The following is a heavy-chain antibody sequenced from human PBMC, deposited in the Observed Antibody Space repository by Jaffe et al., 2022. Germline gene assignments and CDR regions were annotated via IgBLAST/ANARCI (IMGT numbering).Heavy chain of an antibody. J-gene: IGHJ3*02. CDR2: IYYSGST. CDR3: ARFPVVVITTDHAFDI. Sequence: QVQLQESGPGLVKPSETLSLTCTVSGGSISSYYWSWIRQPPGKGLEWIGYIYYSGSTNYNPSLKSRVTISVDTSKNQFSLKLSSVTAADTAVYYCARFPVVVITTDHAFDIWGQGTMVTVSS. CDR1: GGSISSYY. V-gene: IGHV4-59*01. D-gene: IGHD3-22*01.